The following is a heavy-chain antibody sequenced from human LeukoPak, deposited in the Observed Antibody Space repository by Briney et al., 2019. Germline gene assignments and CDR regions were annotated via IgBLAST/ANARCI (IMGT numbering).Heavy chain of an antibody. CDR1: GFTFGDYA. J-gene: IGHJ3*02. V-gene: IGHV3-49*03. Sequence: QSGGSLRLSCTVSGFTFGDYAMSWFRQAPGKGLEWVGFIRSKDYGGTTEYAASVKGRFTISRDDSKSIAYLQMNSQKTEDTAVYYCTREDTYYYDSSGPRGASDIWGQGTMVTVSS. CDR3: TREDTYYYDSSGPRGASDI. CDR2: IRSKDYGGTT. D-gene: IGHD3-22*01.